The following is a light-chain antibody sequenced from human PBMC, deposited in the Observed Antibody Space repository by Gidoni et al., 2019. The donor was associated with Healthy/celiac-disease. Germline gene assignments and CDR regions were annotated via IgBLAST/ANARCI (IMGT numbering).Light chain of an antibody. V-gene: IGLV3-21*02. Sequence: SYVLTQPSSVSVAPGQTARITCGGNNIGSKSGHWYQQKPGQAPVLVVYDDSDRPSGIPERFAGSNSGNTATLTISRVEDGDEADYYCQVWDSSSEHYVFGTGTKVTVL. CDR1: NIGSKS. CDR2: DDS. J-gene: IGLJ1*01. CDR3: QVWDSSSEHYV.